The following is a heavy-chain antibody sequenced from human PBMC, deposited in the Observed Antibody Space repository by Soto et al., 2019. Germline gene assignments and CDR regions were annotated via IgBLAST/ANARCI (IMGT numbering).Heavy chain of an antibody. CDR2: ISSNGGST. CDR3: ARGLRYFDWLLSYYYYYMDV. J-gene: IGHJ6*03. D-gene: IGHD3-9*01. CDR1: GFTFSSYA. Sequence: PGGSLRLSCAASGFTFSSYAMHWVRQAPGKGLEYVSAISSNGGSTYYANSVKGRFTISRDNSKNTLYLQMGSLRAEDMAVYYCARGLRYFDWLLSYYYYYMDVWGKGTTVTV. V-gene: IGHV3-64*01.